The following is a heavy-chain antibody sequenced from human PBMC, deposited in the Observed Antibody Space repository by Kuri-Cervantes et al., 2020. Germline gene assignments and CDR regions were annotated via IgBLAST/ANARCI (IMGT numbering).Heavy chain of an antibody. CDR2: IYYSGST. CDR3: ARETGWVGESKRNFDY. Sequence: SETLSLTCTVSGGSVSSGSYYWSWIRQPPGKGLEWIGYIYYSGSTNYNPSLKSRVTISVDTSKNQFSLKLSSVTAADTAVYYCARETGWVGESKRNFDYWGQGTLVTVSS. V-gene: IGHV4-61*01. CDR1: GGSVSSGSYY. D-gene: IGHD3-10*01. J-gene: IGHJ4*02.